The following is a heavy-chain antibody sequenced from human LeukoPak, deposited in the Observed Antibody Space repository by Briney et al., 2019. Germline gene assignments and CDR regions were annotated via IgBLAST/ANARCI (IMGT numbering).Heavy chain of an antibody. J-gene: IGHJ6*02. D-gene: IGHD5-24*01. CDR2: INDSGHRT. Sequence: GGSLRLSCAASGFIFSTYRMSWVRQAPGKGLEWVSLINDSGHRTYYADSVKGRFTVSRDNSKYTLYLQMNSLRVEDTAVYYCASSTYNYDYALDVWGQGTTVTVSS. CDR1: GFIFSTYR. CDR3: ASSTYNYDYALDV. V-gene: IGHV3-23*01.